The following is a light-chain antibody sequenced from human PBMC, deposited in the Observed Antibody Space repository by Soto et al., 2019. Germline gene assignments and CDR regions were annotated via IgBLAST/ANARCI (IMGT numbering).Light chain of an antibody. CDR3: QQYEDLPIT. Sequence: DIQMTQSPSSLSASVEDRVIITCRASQDISGFLNWYQQKAGKAPKVLIYDASKLQSGVPSRFSGRGSGTDFTFTISSLQPDDSGTYYCQQYEDLPITFGQGTRLEIK. V-gene: IGKV1-33*01. CDR1: QDISGF. CDR2: DAS. J-gene: IGKJ5*01.